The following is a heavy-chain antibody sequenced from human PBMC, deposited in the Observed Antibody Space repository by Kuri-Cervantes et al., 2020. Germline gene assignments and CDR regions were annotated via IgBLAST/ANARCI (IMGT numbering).Heavy chain of an antibody. CDR2: ISYDGSNK. J-gene: IGHJ6*02. CDR3: AKEYCSSTSCYLSYYYYYGMDV. CDR1: GFTFSSYG. V-gene: IGHV3-30*18. Sequence: GGSLRLSCAASGFTFSSYGMHWVRQAPGKGLEWVAVISYDGSNKYYADSVKGRFTISRDNSKNTLYLQMNSLRAEDTAVYYCAKEYCSSTSCYLSYYYYYGMDVWGQGTTVTVSS. D-gene: IGHD2-2*01.